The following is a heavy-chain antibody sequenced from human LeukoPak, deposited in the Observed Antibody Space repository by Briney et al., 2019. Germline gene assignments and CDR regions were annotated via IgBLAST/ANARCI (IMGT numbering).Heavy chain of an antibody. CDR2: IGTAGDT. CDR1: GFTFSSYD. D-gene: IGHD6-13*01. CDR3: AREVRFIAAAGTDYYYYGMDV. Sequence: GGSLRLSCAASGFTFSSYDMHWVRQATGKGLEWVSAIGTAGDTYYPGSVKGRFTISRENAKNSLYLQMNSLRAGDTAVYYCAREVRFIAAAGTDYYYYGMDVWGQGTTVTVSS. V-gene: IGHV3-13*01. J-gene: IGHJ6*02.